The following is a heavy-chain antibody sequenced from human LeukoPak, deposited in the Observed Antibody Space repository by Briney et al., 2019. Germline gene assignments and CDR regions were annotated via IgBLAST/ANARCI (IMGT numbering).Heavy chain of an antibody. J-gene: IGHJ4*02. CDR1: GGSIRSYY. D-gene: IGHD2-21*02. CDR2: IFHRGST. CDR3: AGEGDSRHRFDH. V-gene: IGHV4-59*01. Sequence: IPSETLSLTCTVSGGSIRSYYWTWIRQPPGKGLEWIGNIFHRGSTNYNPSLKSRVTISLETSKNQFSLRLSSVTAADTAVYYCAGEGDSRHRFDHWGRGTLVTVSS.